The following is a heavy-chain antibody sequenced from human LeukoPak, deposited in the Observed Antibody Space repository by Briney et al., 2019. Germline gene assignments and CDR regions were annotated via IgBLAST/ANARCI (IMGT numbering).Heavy chain of an antibody. Sequence: GGSLRLSCAASGFTVSSNYMNWVRQAPGKGLEWVSIIYSGGSTYFADSVEGRFTISRDNSKNTLYLQMNSLRAEDTAVYYCARDLGSGWNFDYWGQGTLVTVSS. CDR2: IYSGGST. CDR3: ARDLGSGWNFDY. CDR1: GFTVSSNY. J-gene: IGHJ4*02. V-gene: IGHV3-53*01. D-gene: IGHD6-19*01.